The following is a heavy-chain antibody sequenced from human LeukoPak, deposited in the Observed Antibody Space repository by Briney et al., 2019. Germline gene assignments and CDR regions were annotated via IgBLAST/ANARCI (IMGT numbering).Heavy chain of an antibody. D-gene: IGHD6-19*01. CDR3: ARGKVAVAATDDAFEI. CDR2: ISSSSSTI. V-gene: IGHV3-48*01. CDR1: GFTFSSYR. Sequence: PGGSLRLSCAASGFTFSSYRMNWVRQAPGKGLEWVSYISSSSSTIYYADSVKGRFTISRDNAKNSLYLQMNSLRAEDTAVYYCARGKVAVAATDDAFEIWGQGTMVTVS. J-gene: IGHJ3*02.